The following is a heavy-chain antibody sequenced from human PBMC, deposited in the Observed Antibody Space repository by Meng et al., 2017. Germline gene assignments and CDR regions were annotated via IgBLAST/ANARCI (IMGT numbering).Heavy chain of an antibody. CDR3: ATAHPYGSGSYYSSYYFDY. CDR1: ASTLTYFS. Sequence: PLVQLVARVTNPVASVPGSCKVSASTLTYFSLPCLPLAPSKVLELLGGFDPDDGETIYAPTFQGRVTMTEDTSTDPAYMELSSLRSEDTAVYYCATAHPYGSGSYYSSYYFDYWGQGTLVTVSS. J-gene: IGHJ4*02. D-gene: IGHD3-10*01. V-gene: IGHV1-24*01. CDR2: FDPDDGET.